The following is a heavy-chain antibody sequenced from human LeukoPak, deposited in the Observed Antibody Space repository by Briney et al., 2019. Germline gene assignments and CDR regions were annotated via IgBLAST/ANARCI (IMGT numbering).Heavy chain of an antibody. Sequence: GGSLRLSCAASGFTFSDSAMHWVRQASGKGLEWVGRIRSKPNSYATAYAASVKGRFTVSRDDSKNMAYLQMNSLKTEDTAVYYCTTILFYWGQGTLVTVSS. CDR3: TTILFY. D-gene: IGHD2/OR15-2a*01. V-gene: IGHV3-73*01. J-gene: IGHJ4*02. CDR2: IRSKPNSYAT. CDR1: GFTFSDSA.